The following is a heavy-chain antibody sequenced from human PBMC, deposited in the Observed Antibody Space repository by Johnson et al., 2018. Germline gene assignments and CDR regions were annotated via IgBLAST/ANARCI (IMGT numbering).Heavy chain of an antibody. CDR2: INPSSGTT. D-gene: IGHD3-10*01. Sequence: QVQLVQSGAEVQKPGASMKVSCKTSGYTFTSYYMHWVRQAPGQGLEWMGIINPSSGTTSYAQKFQGRVTVTRDTSTSPVYMGRSSLRFEDTAVYYCAGLMGRGVTRTDDFDNWGQGTMVTVSS. CDR1: GYTFTSYY. V-gene: IGHV1-46*01. J-gene: IGHJ3*02. CDR3: AGLMGRGVTRTDDFDN.